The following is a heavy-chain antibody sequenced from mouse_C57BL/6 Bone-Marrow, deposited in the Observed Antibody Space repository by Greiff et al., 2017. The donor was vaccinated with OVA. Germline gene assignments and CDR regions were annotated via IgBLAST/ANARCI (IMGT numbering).Heavy chain of an antibody. CDR3: ARDDYDRDYFDY. CDR2: IYPRSGNT. V-gene: IGHV1-81*01. Sequence: VQLQQSGAELARPGASVKLSCKASGYTFTSYGISWVKQRTGQDLEWIGEIYPRSGNTYYNEKFKGKATLTADKSSSTAYMELRSLTSEDSAVYFCARDDYDRDYFDYWGQGTTLTVSS. CDR1: GYTFTSYG. J-gene: IGHJ2*01. D-gene: IGHD2-4*01.